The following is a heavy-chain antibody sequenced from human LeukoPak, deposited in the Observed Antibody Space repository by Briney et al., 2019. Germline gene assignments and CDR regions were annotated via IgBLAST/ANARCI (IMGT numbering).Heavy chain of an antibody. Sequence: GASVKVSCKASGGTFSSYAISWERQAPGQGLEWMGGIIPIFGTANYAQKFQGRVTITADESTSTAYMELSSLRSEDTAVYYCARGVGGPRIAAAGSNYWGQGTLVTVSS. CDR1: GGTFSSYA. J-gene: IGHJ4*02. D-gene: IGHD6-13*01. CDR2: IIPIFGTA. V-gene: IGHV1-69*01. CDR3: ARGVGGPRIAAAGSNY.